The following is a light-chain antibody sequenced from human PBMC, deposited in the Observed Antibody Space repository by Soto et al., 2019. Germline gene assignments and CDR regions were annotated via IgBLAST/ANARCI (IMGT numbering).Light chain of an antibody. V-gene: IGKV1-5*03. CDR2: KAS. Sequence: DIQMTQSPSTLSASVGDRVTINCRASQSISSWLAWYQQKPGKAPKILIYKASSLESGVPSRFSGSGAGTECTLTISSLQPDDFATYYCQQYKSWTFGQGTKVEIK. CDR3: QQYKSWT. J-gene: IGKJ1*01. CDR1: QSISSW.